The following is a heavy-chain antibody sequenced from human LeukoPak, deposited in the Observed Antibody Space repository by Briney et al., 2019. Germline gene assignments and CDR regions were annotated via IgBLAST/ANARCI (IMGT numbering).Heavy chain of an antibody. J-gene: IGHJ4*02. Sequence: SETLSLTCAVYGGSFSGYYWSWIRRPPGKGLEWIGEINHSGSTNYNPSLKSRVTISVDTSKNQFSLKLSSVTAADTAVYYCASVLRYFDWVPRVWGQGTLVTVSS. CDR2: INHSGST. D-gene: IGHD3-9*01. V-gene: IGHV4-34*01. CDR1: GGSFSGYY. CDR3: ASVLRYFDWVPRV.